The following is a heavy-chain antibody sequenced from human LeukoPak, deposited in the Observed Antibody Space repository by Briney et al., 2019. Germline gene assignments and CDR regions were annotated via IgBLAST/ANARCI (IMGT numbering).Heavy chain of an antibody. J-gene: IGHJ4*02. D-gene: IGHD1-14*01. CDR2: INHSGST. CDR1: GGSFSGYY. Sequence: SETLSLTCAVYGGSFSGYYWSWIRQPPGKGLDWIGEINHSGSTNYNPSPKSRVTISVDTSKNQFSLKLSSVTAEDTAVYYCAKGSKLNPGDYWGQGTLVTVSS. CDR3: AKGSKLNPGDY. V-gene: IGHV4-34*01.